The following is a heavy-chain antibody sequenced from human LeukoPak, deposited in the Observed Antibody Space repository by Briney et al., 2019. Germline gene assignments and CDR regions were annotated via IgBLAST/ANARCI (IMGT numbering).Heavy chain of an antibody. CDR3: ARDEGTVGP. Sequence: PSETLSLTCTVSGYSISTGYYWDWIRQPPGKGLEWIGTFYHGGSTYYNPSLKSRVTISVDTSKNQFSLNLTSVTAADTAVYYCARDEGTVGPWGQGTLVTVSS. D-gene: IGHD3-10*01. V-gene: IGHV4-38-2*02. CDR2: FYHGGST. CDR1: GYSISTGYY. J-gene: IGHJ5*02.